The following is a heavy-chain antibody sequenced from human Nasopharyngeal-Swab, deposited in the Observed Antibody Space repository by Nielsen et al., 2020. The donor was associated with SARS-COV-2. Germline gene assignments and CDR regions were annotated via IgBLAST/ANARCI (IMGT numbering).Heavy chain of an antibody. CDR2: IIPIFGTA. D-gene: IGHD3-3*01. J-gene: IGHJ6*02. CDR3: ARSRARIQYDFWSGYHYYGMDV. V-gene: IGHV1-69*01. Sequence: WVRQAPGQGLEWMGGIIPIFGTANYAQKFQGRVTITADESTSTAYMELSSLRSEDTAVYYCARSRARIQYDFWSGYHYYGMDVWGQGTTVTVSS.